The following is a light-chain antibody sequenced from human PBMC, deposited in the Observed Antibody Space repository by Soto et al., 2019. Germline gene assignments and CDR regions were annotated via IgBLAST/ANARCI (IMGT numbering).Light chain of an antibody. J-gene: IGLJ3*02. CDR2: DNN. V-gene: IGLV1-51*01. Sequence: QSVLTQPPSVSAAPGQTVTISCSGSSSNIGNNYVSWYQHLPGTAPKLLIYDNNKRPSGIPDRFSGSKSGTSATLGITGLQTGDEADYYCGTWDNSLSAGVFGGGTKVTVL. CDR1: SSNIGNNY. CDR3: GTWDNSLSAGV.